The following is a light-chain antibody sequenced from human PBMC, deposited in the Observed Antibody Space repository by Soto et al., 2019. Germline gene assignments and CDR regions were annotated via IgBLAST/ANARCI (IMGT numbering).Light chain of an antibody. CDR2: WAS. V-gene: IGKV4-1*01. Sequence: DIVMTQSPDSLAVSLGERATINCKSSQSVLYSSSNKNYLAWYQQKPGQPPKLLIYWASTRQSGVPDRFSGSGSGTDFTLTISSLQAEDVAVYDCQQYYGPPRTFGQGTKVEIK. CDR1: QSVLYSSSNKNY. CDR3: QQYYGPPRT. J-gene: IGKJ1*01.